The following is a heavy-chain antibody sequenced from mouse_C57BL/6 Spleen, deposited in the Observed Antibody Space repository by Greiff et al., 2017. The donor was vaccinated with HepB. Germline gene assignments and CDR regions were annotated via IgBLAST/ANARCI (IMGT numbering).Heavy chain of an antibody. D-gene: IGHD4-1*01. J-gene: IGHJ4*01. V-gene: IGHV3-6*01. CDR3: AELGYYAMDY. CDR1: GYSITSGYY. Sequence: DVKLQESGPGLVKPSQSLSLTCSVTGYSITSGYYWNWIRQFPGNKLEWMGYISYDGSNNYNPSLKNRISITRDTSKNQFVLKLNSVTTEDTATYYCAELGYYAMDYWGQGTSVTVSS. CDR2: ISYDGSN.